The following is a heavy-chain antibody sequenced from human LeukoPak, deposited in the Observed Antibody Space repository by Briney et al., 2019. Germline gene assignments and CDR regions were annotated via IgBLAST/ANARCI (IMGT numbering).Heavy chain of an antibody. J-gene: IGHJ4*02. CDR2: ISWNSGSI. CDR3: AKVRAVAGQYYFDY. V-gene: IGHV3-9*01. Sequence: SLRLSCAASGFPFSDYYMNWVRQAPGKGLEWVSGISWNSGSIGYADSVKGRFAISRDNAKNSLYLQMNSLRAEDTAVYYCAKVRAVAGQYYFDYWGQGTLVTVSS. D-gene: IGHD6-19*01. CDR1: GFPFSDYY.